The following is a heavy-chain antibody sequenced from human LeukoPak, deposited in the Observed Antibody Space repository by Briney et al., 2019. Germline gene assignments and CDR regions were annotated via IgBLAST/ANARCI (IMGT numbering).Heavy chain of an antibody. D-gene: IGHD3-10*01. V-gene: IGHV1-18*01. Sequence: ASAKVSRKASGYSFTSYGISGVAQAPGQGREWMQWVNTYIGKTVFSQKFRGSVTLTRYISASTAYMDMGGLSSEDTTLFYCRRDGPMERPLDYWGQGTLDTVSS. J-gene: IGHJ4*02. CDR2: VNTYIGKT. CDR3: RRDGPMERPLDY. CDR1: GYSFTSYG.